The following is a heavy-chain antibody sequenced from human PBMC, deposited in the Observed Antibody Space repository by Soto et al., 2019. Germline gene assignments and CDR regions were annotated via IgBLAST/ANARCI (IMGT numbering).Heavy chain of an antibody. CDR3: AKDGARALRYFDWFENWIDP. CDR2: ISGSGGST. J-gene: IGHJ5*02. Sequence: GGSLRLSCAASGFTFSSYAMSWVRQAPGKGLEWVSAISGSGGSTYYADSVKGRFTISRDNSKNTLYLQMNSLRAEDTAVYYCAKDGARALRYFDWFENWIDPWGQGTLVTVSS. D-gene: IGHD3-9*01. CDR1: GFTFSSYA. V-gene: IGHV3-23*01.